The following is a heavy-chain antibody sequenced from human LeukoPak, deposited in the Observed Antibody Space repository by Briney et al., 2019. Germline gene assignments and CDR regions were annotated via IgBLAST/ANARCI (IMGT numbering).Heavy chain of an antibody. D-gene: IGHD6-13*01. CDR3: ARGLSSSWRTFDY. CDR2: ISGRSDYI. V-gene: IGHV3-21*06. CDR1: GFTFSSYA. Sequence: GGSLRLSCAASGFTFSSYAMSWVRQAPGKGLEWVSSISGRSDYIYYADSVKGRFTISRDNAKNSLYLQMNSLRAEDTAVYYCARGLSSSWRTFDYWGQGTLVTASS. J-gene: IGHJ4*02.